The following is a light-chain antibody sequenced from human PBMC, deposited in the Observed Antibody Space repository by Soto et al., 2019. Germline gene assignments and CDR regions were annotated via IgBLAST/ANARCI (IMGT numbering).Light chain of an antibody. CDR3: QHYNSYSEA. CDR2: KAS. Sequence: DIQMTQSPSTLSGSVGARVTITCRASQTISSWLAWYQQKPGKAPKLLIYKASTLKSGVPSRFSGSGSGTEFTLTSSSLQPDDFATYYCQHYNSYSEAFGQGTKVEIK. CDR1: QTISSW. J-gene: IGKJ1*01. V-gene: IGKV1-5*03.